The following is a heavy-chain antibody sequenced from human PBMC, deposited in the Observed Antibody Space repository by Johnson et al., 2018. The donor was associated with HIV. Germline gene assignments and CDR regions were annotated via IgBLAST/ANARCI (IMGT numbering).Heavy chain of an antibody. CDR3: AKDLSSGWYHAFYI. D-gene: IGHD6-19*01. CDR1: GFTVSSNY. Sequence: VQLVESGGDLVQPGGSLRLSCAASGFTVSSNYMSWVRQAPGKGLEWVSVIYSGGKTYYADSVKGRFTISRDNSKNTLYLQMNSLRAEDTAVYYCAKDLSSGWYHAFYIWGQGTMVTVS. CDR2: IYSGGKT. J-gene: IGHJ3*02. V-gene: IGHV3-66*02.